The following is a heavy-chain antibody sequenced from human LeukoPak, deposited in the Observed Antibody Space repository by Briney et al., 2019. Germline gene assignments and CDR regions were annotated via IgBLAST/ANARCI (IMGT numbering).Heavy chain of an antibody. V-gene: IGHV4-30-4*01. Sequence: PSETLCLTCTVSGGSISSGDYYWSWIRQPPGKGLEWIGYIYYSGSTYYNPSLKSRVTISVDTSKNQFSLKLSSVTAADTAVYYCAREVVAALNWFDHWGQGTLVTVPS. J-gene: IGHJ5*02. D-gene: IGHD2-15*01. CDR2: IYYSGST. CDR3: AREVVAALNWFDH. CDR1: GGSISSGDYY.